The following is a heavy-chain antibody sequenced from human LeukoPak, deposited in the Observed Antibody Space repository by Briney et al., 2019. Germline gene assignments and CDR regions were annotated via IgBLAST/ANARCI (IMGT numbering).Heavy chain of an antibody. V-gene: IGHV4-4*02. CDR3: ARARRGYYDSSGFLHY. D-gene: IGHD3-22*01. CDR1: GGSISSRNW. Sequence: SGTLSLTCGVSGGSISSRNWWSWARQPPGKRLEWIGEIYHSGSSNYNPSLKSRVSISLDKSKNHFSLRLTSVTAADTAVYYCARARRGYYDSSGFLHYWGQGTLVTVSS. J-gene: IGHJ4*02. CDR2: IYHSGSS.